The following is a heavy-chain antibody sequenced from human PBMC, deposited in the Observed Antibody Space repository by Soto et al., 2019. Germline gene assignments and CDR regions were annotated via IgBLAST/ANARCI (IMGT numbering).Heavy chain of an antibody. CDR2: VYYSGST. Sequence: SETLSLTCTVSGGSVSSSSYYWGWVRQPPGKGLEWIGSVYYSGSTNYNPSLKSRVTISIDKSNNQFSLMLRSVTAADTAVYYCARATNTATPRYYYFYMDVWGKGTTVTVSS. CDR3: ARATNTATPRYYYFYMDV. J-gene: IGHJ6*03. D-gene: IGHD4-17*01. V-gene: IGHV4-39*07. CDR1: GGSVSSSSYY.